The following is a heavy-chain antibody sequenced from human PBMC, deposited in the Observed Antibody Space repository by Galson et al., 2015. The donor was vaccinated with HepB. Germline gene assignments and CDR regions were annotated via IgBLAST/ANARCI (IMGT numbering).Heavy chain of an antibody. CDR3: AKESEKPQYGAYFDF. D-gene: IGHD4/OR15-4a*01. J-gene: IGHJ4*02. V-gene: IGHV3-30*18. Sequence: SLRLSCAASGFTFNCCGMQWVRQAPGKGLEWVAVVSSDGGTQFYADSVKGRSTISRDNSKNTLYLQMNSLRVEDTAVYYCAKESEKPQYGAYFDFWGQGILVTVSS. CDR1: GFTFNCCG. CDR2: VSSDGGTQ.